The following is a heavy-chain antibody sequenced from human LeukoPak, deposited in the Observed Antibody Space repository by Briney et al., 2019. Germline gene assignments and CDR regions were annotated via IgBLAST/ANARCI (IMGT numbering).Heavy chain of an antibody. Sequence: GGSLRLSCAASGFTFSSYGMHWVRQAPGKGLEWVAVISYDGSNKYYADSVKGRFTISRDNSKNTLYLQMNSLRAENTAVYYCAKDMYYYDSSGSAPFDYWGQGTLVTVSS. D-gene: IGHD3-22*01. CDR3: AKDMYYYDSSGSAPFDY. CDR2: ISYDGSNK. J-gene: IGHJ4*02. V-gene: IGHV3-30*18. CDR1: GFTFSSYG.